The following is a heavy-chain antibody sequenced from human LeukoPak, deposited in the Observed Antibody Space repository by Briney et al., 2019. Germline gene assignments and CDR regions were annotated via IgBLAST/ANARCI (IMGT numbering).Heavy chain of an antibody. CDR3: ATVTRNDAFDI. J-gene: IGHJ3*02. V-gene: IGHV3-66*01. D-gene: IGHD1-14*01. CDR2: ISSGGNT. CDR1: GFTVSSNY. Sequence: GGSLRLSCAASGFTVSSNYLSWVRQSPGKGLEWVSVISSGGNTYYADSVKGRFTISRDNSKNTLYLQMNSLRAEDTAVYYCATVTRNDAFDIWGQGTMVTVSS.